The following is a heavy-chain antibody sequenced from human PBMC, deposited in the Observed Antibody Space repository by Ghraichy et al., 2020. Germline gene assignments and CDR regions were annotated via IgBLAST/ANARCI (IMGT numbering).Heavy chain of an antibody. D-gene: IGHD5-24*01. V-gene: IGHV3-72*01. Sequence: GGSLRLSCAASGFRFSDHYMDWVRQAPGKGLEWVGRTRNKANSYTTEYAAPVKGRFTISRDDSKNSLYLQMNSLKTEDTAVYYCARAIGLENYLDVWGKGTTVTVSS. J-gene: IGHJ6*03. CDR3: ARAIGLENYLDV. CDR2: TRNKANSYTT. CDR1: GFRFSDHY.